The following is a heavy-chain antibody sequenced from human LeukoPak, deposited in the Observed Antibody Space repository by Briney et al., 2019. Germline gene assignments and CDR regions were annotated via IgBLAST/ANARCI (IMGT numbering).Heavy chain of an antibody. CDR1: EFTFSSYA. CDR2: ITSSGANT. Sequence: GGSLRLSCAASEFTFSSYAMSWVRQAPGKGLEWVSSITSSGANTFYADSVKGRFTLSRDNSQNTLYLQMNSLSAEDTAVYYCAKNLGASCYSPPDYWGQGTLVTVSS. D-gene: IGHD2-2*02. J-gene: IGHJ4*02. V-gene: IGHV3-23*01. CDR3: AKNLGASCYSPPDY.